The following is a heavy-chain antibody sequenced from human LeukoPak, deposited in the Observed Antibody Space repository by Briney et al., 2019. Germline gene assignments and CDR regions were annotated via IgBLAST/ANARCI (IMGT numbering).Heavy chain of an antibody. D-gene: IGHD3-22*01. CDR3: AKDLGVYDSSGYNY. CDR2: ISGSGGST. J-gene: IGHJ4*02. V-gene: IGHV3-23*01. Sequence: SGGSLRLSCAASGFTFSSYAMSWVRQAPGKGLEWVSAISGSGGSTYYADPVKGRFTISRDNSKNTLYLQMNSLRAEDTAVYYCAKDLGVYDSSGYNYWGQGTLVTVSS. CDR1: GFTFSSYA.